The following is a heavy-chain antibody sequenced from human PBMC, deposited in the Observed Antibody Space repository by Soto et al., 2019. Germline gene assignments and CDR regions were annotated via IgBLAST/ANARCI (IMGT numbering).Heavy chain of an antibody. CDR2: ISGSGGST. CDR3: AKRRGPFDWLLTD. Sequence: EVQLLESGGSLVQPGGSLRLSCAASGFTFSSYAMSWVRQAPGKGLEWVSAISGSGGSTYYADSVKGRFTISRDNSKNTLYLQMNSLRAEDTAVYYCAKRRGPFDWLLTDWGQGTLVTVSS. V-gene: IGHV3-23*01. D-gene: IGHD3-9*01. CDR1: GFTFSSYA. J-gene: IGHJ4*02.